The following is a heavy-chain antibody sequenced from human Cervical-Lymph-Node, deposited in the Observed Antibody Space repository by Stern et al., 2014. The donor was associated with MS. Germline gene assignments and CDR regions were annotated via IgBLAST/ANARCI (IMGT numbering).Heavy chain of an antibody. CDR1: GGSINSHY. V-gene: IGHV4-4*07. Sequence: QVQLQESGPGLVKPSETLSLTCIVSGGSINSHYWSWIRQPAGKGLEWIGRMSISGGPNYNPALKGRFPMSLDTPKNQFSLHLNSVTAADTATYYCSRGVALYRYLDSWGQGTLVTVSS. D-gene: IGHD5-18*01. J-gene: IGHJ4*02. CDR3: SRGVALYRYLDS. CDR2: MSISGGP.